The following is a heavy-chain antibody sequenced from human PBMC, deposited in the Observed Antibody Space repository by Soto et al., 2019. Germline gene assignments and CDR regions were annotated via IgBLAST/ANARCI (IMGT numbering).Heavy chain of an antibody. J-gene: IGHJ5*02. CDR2: IYWDDDK. CDR3: AHTLFAIYDRSANWFDP. Sequence: QITLKESGPTLVKPTQTLTLTCTFSGFSLSTSGVGVGWIRQPPGKALEWLALIYWDDDKRYSPSLKSRLTSTQDTAKNQGVLTMSNMDPVDTATCYYAHTLFAIYDRSANWFDPWGQGTLVTVSS. V-gene: IGHV2-5*02. CDR1: GFSLSTSGVG. D-gene: IGHD3-22*01.